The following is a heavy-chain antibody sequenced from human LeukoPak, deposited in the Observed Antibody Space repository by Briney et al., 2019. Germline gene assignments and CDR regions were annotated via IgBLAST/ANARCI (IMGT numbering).Heavy chain of an antibody. V-gene: IGHV3-43*02. CDR3: ANIPGYSSSWYAGYFDL. J-gene: IGHJ2*01. D-gene: IGHD6-13*01. CDR1: GFTFDDYA. Sequence: GGSLRLSCAASGFTFDDYAMHWIRQAPGKGLEWVSLISGDGGSTYYADSVKGRFTISRDNSKNSLYLQMNSLRTEDTALYYCANIPGYSSSWYAGYFDLWGRGTLVTVSS. CDR2: ISGDGGST.